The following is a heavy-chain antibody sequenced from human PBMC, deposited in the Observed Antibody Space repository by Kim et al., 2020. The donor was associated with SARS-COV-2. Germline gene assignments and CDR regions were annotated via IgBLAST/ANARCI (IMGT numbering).Heavy chain of an antibody. CDR3: ARGFYYDFWSGYYIGDWFDP. J-gene: IGHJ5*02. CDR1: GYTFTSYD. D-gene: IGHD3-3*01. V-gene: IGHV1-8*01. CDR2: MNPNSGNT. Sequence: ASVKVSCKASGYTFTSYDINWVRQATGQGLEWMGWMNPNSGNTGYAQKFQGRVTMTRNTSISTAYMELSSLRSEDTAVYYCARGFYYDFWSGYYIGDWFDPWGQGTLVTVSS.